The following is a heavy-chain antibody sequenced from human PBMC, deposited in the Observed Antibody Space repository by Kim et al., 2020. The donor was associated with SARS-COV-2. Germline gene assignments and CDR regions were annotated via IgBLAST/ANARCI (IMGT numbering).Heavy chain of an antibody. CDR1: GYRFTSYW. CDR3: ARAPSGTSYPDAFDI. Sequence: GESLKISCEASGYRFTSYWIGWVRQMPGKGLEWMGIIYPGDSDTIYSPSFRGQVTISADNSITTAYLQWTGLKASDTAFYYCARAPSGTSYPDAFDIWRQGTMVTVS. CDR2: IYPGDSDT. D-gene: IGHD1-26*01. V-gene: IGHV5-51*01. J-gene: IGHJ3*02.